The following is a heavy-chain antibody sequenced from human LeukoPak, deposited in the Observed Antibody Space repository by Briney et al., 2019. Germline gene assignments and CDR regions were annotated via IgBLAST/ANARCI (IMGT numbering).Heavy chain of an antibody. CDR2: ISAYNGNT. D-gene: IGHD2-2*01. J-gene: IGHJ6*03. Sequence: EASVKASCKASGYTFTSYGISWVRQAPGQGLEWMGWISAYNGNTNYAQKLQGRVTITTDESTSTAYMELSSLRSEDTAVYYCASRVVPAAGDYYYYMDVWGKGTTVTVSS. CDR1: GYTFTSYG. CDR3: ASRVVPAAGDYYYYMDV. V-gene: IGHV1-18*01.